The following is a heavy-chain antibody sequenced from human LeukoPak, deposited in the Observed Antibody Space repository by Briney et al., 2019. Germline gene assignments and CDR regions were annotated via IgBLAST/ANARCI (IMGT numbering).Heavy chain of an antibody. Sequence: PSETLSLTCTVSGGSISSGDYYWSWIRQPPGKGLEWIGYIYYSGSTYYNPSLKSRVIISVDMSKNQFSLKLSSVTAADTAVYYCATSYDHGWLIGSWGQGTLVTVSS. CDR2: IYYSGST. CDR1: GGSISSGDYY. CDR3: ATSYDHGWLIGS. J-gene: IGHJ4*02. D-gene: IGHD3-16*01. V-gene: IGHV4-31*03.